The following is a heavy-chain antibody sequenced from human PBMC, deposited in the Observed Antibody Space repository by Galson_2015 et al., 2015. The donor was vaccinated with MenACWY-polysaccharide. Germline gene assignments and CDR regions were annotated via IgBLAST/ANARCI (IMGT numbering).Heavy chain of an antibody. Sequence: SLRLSCAASGFTFNNYAMSWARQAPGKGLEWVAVISGSGGSTYYADSVKGRFTISRDNSKNTLYLQMNSLRVEDTAVYYCAKDSNDFWSGYRSFDYWGQGTLVTVSS. CDR1: GFTFNNYA. CDR3: AKDSNDFWSGYRSFDY. J-gene: IGHJ4*02. D-gene: IGHD3-3*01. V-gene: IGHV3-23*01. CDR2: ISGSGGST.